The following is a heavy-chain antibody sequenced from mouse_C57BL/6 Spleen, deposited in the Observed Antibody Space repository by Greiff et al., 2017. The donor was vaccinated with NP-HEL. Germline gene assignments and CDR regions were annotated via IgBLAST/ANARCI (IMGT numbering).Heavy chain of an antibody. J-gene: IGHJ3*01. V-gene: IGHV1-42*01. CDR1: GYSFTGYY. Sequence: VQLQQSGPELVKPGASVKISCKASGYSFTGYYMNWVKQSPEKSLEWIGEINPSTGGTTYNQKFKAKATLTVDKSSSTAYMQLKSLTSEDSAVYYCARQEIDYYGSSYVYWGQGTLVTVSA. CDR2: INPSTGGT. CDR3: ARQEIDYYGSSYVY. D-gene: IGHD1-1*01.